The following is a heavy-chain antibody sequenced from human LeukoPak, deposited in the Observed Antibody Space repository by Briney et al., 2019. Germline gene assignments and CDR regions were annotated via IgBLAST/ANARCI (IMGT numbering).Heavy chain of an antibody. Sequence: GGSLRLSCAASGFTFSNAWMSWVRQAPGKGLEWVGRIKSKTDGGTTDYAAPGKGRFTISRDDSKNKLYLQMNSLKTEDTAVYYCTTVHGRGRSGYWGQGTLVTVSS. CDR2: IKSKTDGGTT. D-gene: IGHD3-16*01. J-gene: IGHJ4*02. V-gene: IGHV3-15*01. CDR1: GFTFSNAW. CDR3: TTVHGRGRSGY.